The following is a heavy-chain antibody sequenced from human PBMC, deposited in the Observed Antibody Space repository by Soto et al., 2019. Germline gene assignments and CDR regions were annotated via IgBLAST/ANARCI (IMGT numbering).Heavy chain of an antibody. J-gene: IGHJ4*02. D-gene: IGHD6-19*01. CDR1: GGSISSSSYY. CDR2: IYYSGST. V-gene: IGHV4-39*01. Sequence: QLQLQESGPGLVKPSETLSLTCTVSGGSISSSSYYWGWIRQPPGKGLEWIGSIYYSGSTYYNPSLKSRVTISVDTSKNQFSLKLSSVTAADTAVYYCARRDSSGWYLGYWGQGTLVTVSS. CDR3: ARRDSSGWYLGY.